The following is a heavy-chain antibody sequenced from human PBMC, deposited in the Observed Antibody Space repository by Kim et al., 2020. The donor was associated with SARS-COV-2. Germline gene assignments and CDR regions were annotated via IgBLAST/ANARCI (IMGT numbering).Heavy chain of an antibody. CDR1: GFTFSSYG. Sequence: GGSLRLSCAASGFTFSSYGLSWVRQAPGKGLEWVSAITGNGIGAYSPDSLKGRSTISRDNSKDTLYLQMNSLRAEETARYYSWKDMVAGVAYDFDYWV. J-gene: IGHJ4*01. V-gene: IGHV3-23*01. D-gene: IGHD3-3*01. CDR2: ITGNGIGA. CDR3: WKDMVAGVAYDFDY.